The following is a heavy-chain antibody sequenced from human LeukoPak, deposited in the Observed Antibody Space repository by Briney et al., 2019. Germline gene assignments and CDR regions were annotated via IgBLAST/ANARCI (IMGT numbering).Heavy chain of an antibody. CDR1: GGSISNYY. V-gene: IGHV4-59*01. CDR2: SYYTGST. CDR3: ARGAEILNWFDP. D-gene: IGHD5-24*01. J-gene: IGHJ5*02. Sequence: KPSETLSLTCTVSGGSISNYYWSWIRQPPGKGLEWIGYSYYTGSTNYNPSLKSRVTISVDTSKNQFSLRLNSVTAADTAVYYCARGAEILNWFDPWGEGILVTVSS.